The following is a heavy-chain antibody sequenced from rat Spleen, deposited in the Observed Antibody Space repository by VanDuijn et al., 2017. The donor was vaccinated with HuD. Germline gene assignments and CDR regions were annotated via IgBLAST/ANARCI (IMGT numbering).Heavy chain of an antibody. J-gene: IGHJ3*01. Sequence: EVQLQESGPGLVKPSQSLSLTCSVTGHSITNGYRWNWIRKFPGNKLEWMGYINSAGSTLYNPSLKSRISITRDTSKNQFFLQVNSVTTEDKATYYCARSDGTHYYLPFIYWGQGTLVTVSS. D-gene: IGHD1-12*02. CDR3: ARSDGTHYYLPFIY. CDR2: INSAGST. CDR1: GHSITNGYR. V-gene: IGHV3-3*01.